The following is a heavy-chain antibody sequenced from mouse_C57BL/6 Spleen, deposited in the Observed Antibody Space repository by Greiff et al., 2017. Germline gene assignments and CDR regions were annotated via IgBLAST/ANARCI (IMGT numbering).Heavy chain of an antibody. CDR1: GFTFSNYW. CDR2: IRLKSDNYAT. J-gene: IGHJ3*01. CDR3: TDDYFFAY. Sequence: NLVESGGGLVQPGGSMKLSCVASGFTFSNYWMNWVRQSPEKGLEWVAQIRLKSDNYATHYAESVKGRFTISRDDSKSSVYLQMNNLRAEDTGIYYCTDDYFFAYWGQGTLVTVSA. D-gene: IGHD2-4*01. V-gene: IGHV6-3*01.